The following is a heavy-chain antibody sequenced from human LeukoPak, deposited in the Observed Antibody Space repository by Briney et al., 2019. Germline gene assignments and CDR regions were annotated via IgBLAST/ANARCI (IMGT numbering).Heavy chain of an antibody. J-gene: IGHJ4*02. CDR2: IYTTEST. V-gene: IGHV4-4*09. Sequence: SETLSLTCTVSGGSISTYYWSWIRQPPGKGLEWIGYIYTTESTNYNPSLKSRVTISVDTSKHQFSLMLRSVTAADTAFYYCARRRRTGTTGYFDYWGQGILVTVSS. CDR3: ARRRRTGTTGYFDY. D-gene: IGHD1-1*01. CDR1: GGSISTYY.